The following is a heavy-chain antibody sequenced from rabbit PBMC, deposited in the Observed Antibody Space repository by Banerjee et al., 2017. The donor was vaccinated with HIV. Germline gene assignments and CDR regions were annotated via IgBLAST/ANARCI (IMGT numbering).Heavy chain of an antibody. D-gene: IGHD6-1*01. Sequence: QSLEESGGDLVKPGASLTLTCKASGIDFSSYYYMCWVRQAPGKGLEWIACMYVGSSGSIYYATWAKGRFTISKTSSTTVTLQMTSLTAADTATYFCARDYGYIGYGYSYYFNLWGPGTLVTVS. V-gene: IGHV1S40*01. CDR3: ARDYGYIGYGYSYYFNL. CDR2: MYVGSSGSI. J-gene: IGHJ4*01. CDR1: GIDFSSYYY.